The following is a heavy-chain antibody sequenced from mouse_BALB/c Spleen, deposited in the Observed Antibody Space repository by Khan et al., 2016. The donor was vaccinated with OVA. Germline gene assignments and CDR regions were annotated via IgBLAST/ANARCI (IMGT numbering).Heavy chain of an antibody. CDR1: GYSITSGYG. CDR3: ARTARIKY. Sequence: EVQLVESGPGLVKPSQSLSLTCIVTGYSITSGYGWNWIRQFPGNKLEWMGYISYSGSTNYNPSLKSRISITRDTSKNQFFLQLNSVTTEDTATYYCARTARIKYWGKGTTLTVSS. V-gene: IGHV3-2*02. J-gene: IGHJ2*01. D-gene: IGHD1-2*01. CDR2: ISYSGST.